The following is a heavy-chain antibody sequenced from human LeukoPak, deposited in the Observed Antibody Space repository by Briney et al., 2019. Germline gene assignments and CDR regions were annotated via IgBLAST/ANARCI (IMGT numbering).Heavy chain of an antibody. D-gene: IGHD5-12*01. CDR3: ARQPGLVATGFDY. V-gene: IGHV4-39*01. CDR2: IYYSGST. CDR1: GASISSSNSY. J-gene: IGHJ4*02. Sequence: PSETLSLTCTVSGASISSSNSYWGWIRQPPGKGLEWIGNIYYSGSTYYNPSLQSRVTMSVDTSNKQFSLKVTSVSAVDTAVYYCARQPGLVATGFDYWGQGTLVTVSS.